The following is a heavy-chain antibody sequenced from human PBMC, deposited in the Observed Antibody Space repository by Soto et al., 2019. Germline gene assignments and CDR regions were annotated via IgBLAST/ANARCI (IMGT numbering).Heavy chain of an antibody. CDR3: AIEDSSSAPYYPIGY. CDR1: GGTFSSYS. V-gene: IGHV1-69*01. D-gene: IGHD6-6*01. Sequence: QVQLVQSGAEVQKPGSSVKVSCKASGGTFSSYSISWVRQAPGQGLEWMGAIIPMFGTANYAQKFQARVTISADENTSTAYMGVSGRRSDATVVYWCAIEDSSSAPYYPIGYWGQGTLVTVSS. CDR2: IIPMFGTA. J-gene: IGHJ4*02.